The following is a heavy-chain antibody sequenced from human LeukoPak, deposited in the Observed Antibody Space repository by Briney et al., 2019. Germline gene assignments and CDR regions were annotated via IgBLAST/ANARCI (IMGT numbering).Heavy chain of an antibody. CDR3: TSSYGPLGYFDY. D-gene: IGHD1-26*01. Sequence: GRSLRLSCTASGFTFGDYAMSWVRQAPGKGLEWVGFIRSKAYGGTTEYAASVKGRFTISRDDSKSIAYLQMNSLKTEDIAVYYCTSSYGPLGYFDYWGQGTLVTVSS. CDR2: IRSKAYGGTT. J-gene: IGHJ4*02. V-gene: IGHV3-49*04. CDR1: GFTFGDYA.